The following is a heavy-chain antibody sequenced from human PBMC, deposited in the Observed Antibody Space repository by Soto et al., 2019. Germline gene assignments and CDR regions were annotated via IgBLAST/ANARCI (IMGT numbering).Heavy chain of an antibody. Sequence: ASVKVSCKASGYTFTSYAMHWVRQAPGQRLEWMGWINAGNGNTKYSQKFQGRVTITRDTSASTAYMELSSLRSEDTAVYYCARLRCSSTSCYYYYGMDVWGQGTTVTV. CDR2: INAGNGNT. CDR3: ARLRCSSTSCYYYYGMDV. V-gene: IGHV1-3*01. D-gene: IGHD2-2*01. J-gene: IGHJ6*02. CDR1: GYTFTSYA.